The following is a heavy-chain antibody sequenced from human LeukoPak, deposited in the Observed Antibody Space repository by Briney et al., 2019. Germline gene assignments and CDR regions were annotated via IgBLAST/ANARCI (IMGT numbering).Heavy chain of an antibody. CDR2: VSGSGGST. Sequence: GGSLRLSCAASGFTFSSYVMSWVRQAPGKGLEWVSDVSGSGGSTYYADSVKGRITISRDNSKNTVYLQMNSLRGEDTAVYYCAKEWYYGSGSPWSHWFDPWGQGTLVTVSS. V-gene: IGHV3-23*01. CDR1: GFTFSSYV. CDR3: AKEWYYGSGSPWSHWFDP. D-gene: IGHD3-10*01. J-gene: IGHJ5*02.